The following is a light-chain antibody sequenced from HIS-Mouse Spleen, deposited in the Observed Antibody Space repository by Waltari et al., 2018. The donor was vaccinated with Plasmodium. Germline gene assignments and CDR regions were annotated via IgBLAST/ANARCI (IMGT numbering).Light chain of an antibody. J-gene: IGKJ5*01. CDR2: DAS. Sequence: EIVLTQSPATLSLSPGERATLSCRASQSVSRHLARYQQKPGQAPRLLIYDASNRATGIPARFSGSGSGTDFTLTISSLEPEDFAVYYCQQRSNWITFGQGTRLEIK. CDR3: QQRSNWIT. CDR1: QSVSRH. V-gene: IGKV3-11*01.